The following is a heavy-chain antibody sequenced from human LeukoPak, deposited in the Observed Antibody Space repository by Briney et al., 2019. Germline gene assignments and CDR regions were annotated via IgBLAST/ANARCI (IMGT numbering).Heavy chain of an antibody. V-gene: IGHV3-72*01. J-gene: IGHJ4*02. CDR3: ARSMYGEGRRIIDFDD. CDR1: GFTFSDHY. Sequence: PGGSLRLSCAASGFTFSDHYIDWVRPAPGKGLEWVARTRNKVNSYTTAYAASVTGRFTVSRDDSSNSVYLQMNSLKIEYTAVYYCARSMYGEGRRIIDFDDRGQGSLLTVSS. D-gene: IGHD4/OR15-4a*01. CDR2: TRNKVNSYTT.